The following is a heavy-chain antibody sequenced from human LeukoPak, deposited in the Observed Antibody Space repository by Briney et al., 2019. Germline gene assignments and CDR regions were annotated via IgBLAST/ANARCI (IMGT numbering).Heavy chain of an antibody. D-gene: IGHD3-3*01. Sequence: PSETLSLTCTVSGGSISSDGYYWSWIRQHPGKGLEWIGYIYYSGSTYYNPSLKSRVTISVDTSKNQFSLKLSSVTAADTGVYYCAREKRSYDFWSGYQYYFDYWGQGTLVTVSS. V-gene: IGHV4-31*03. CDR2: IYYSGST. CDR1: GGSISSDGYY. CDR3: AREKRSYDFWSGYQYYFDY. J-gene: IGHJ4*02.